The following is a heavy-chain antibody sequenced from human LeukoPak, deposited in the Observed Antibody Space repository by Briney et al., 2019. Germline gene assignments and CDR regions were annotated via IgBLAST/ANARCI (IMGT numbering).Heavy chain of an antibody. CDR1: GGSISSYY. J-gene: IGHJ3*02. V-gene: IGHV4-4*07. CDR3: ARVGFYGRAFDI. CDR2: IYTSGST. Sequence: SETLSLTCTVSGGSISSYYWSWIRQPAGKGLEWIGRIYTSGSTNYNPSLKSRVTMSVDTSKNQFSRKLSSVTAADTAVYYCARVGFYGRAFDIWGQGTMVTVSS. D-gene: IGHD3-3*01.